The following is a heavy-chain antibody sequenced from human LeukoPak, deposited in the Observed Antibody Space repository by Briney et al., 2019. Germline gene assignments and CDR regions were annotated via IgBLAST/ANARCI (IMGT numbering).Heavy chain of an antibody. V-gene: IGHV3-30*04. CDR1: GFTFSSYA. Sequence: PGGSLRLSCAASGFTFSSYAMHWVRQAPGKGLEWVAVISYDGSNKYYADSVKGRFTISRDNSKNTLYLQMNSLRAEDTAVYYCAKSVITIYYYYYMDVWGKGTTVTVSS. J-gene: IGHJ6*03. D-gene: IGHD3-22*01. CDR2: ISYDGSNK. CDR3: AKSVITIYYYYYMDV.